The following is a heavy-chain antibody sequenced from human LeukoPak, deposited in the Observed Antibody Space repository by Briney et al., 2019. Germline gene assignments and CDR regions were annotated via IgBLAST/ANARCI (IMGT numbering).Heavy chain of an antibody. J-gene: IGHJ5*02. CDR2: IYYSGYT. CDR1: GDSISVYY. V-gene: IGHV4-59*08. Sequence: PSETLSLTCTVSGDSISVYYWSWVRQPPGKGLEWIGYIYYSGYTSYNPSLKNRVTMSVDTSKNQFSLRLTSVTAADTAVYYCARLEGGTAMALGWFDPWGQGTLVTVSS. D-gene: IGHD5-18*01. CDR3: ARLEGGTAMALGWFDP.